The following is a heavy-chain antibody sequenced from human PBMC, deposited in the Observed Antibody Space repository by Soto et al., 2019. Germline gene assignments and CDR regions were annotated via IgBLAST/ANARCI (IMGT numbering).Heavy chain of an antibody. CDR3: ARDRHGDYYDSSGYYSDY. J-gene: IGHJ4*02. Sequence: ASVKVSCKASGGTFSSYAISWVRRAPGQGLEWMGGIIPIFGTANYAQKFQGRVTITADESTSTAYMGLSSLRSEDTAVYYCARDRHGDYYDSSGYYSDYWGQGTLVTVSS. CDR1: GGTFSSYA. V-gene: IGHV1-69*13. D-gene: IGHD3-22*01. CDR2: IIPIFGTA.